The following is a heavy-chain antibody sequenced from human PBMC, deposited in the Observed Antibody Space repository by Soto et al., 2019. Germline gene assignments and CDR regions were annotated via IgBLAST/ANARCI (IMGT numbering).Heavy chain of an antibody. V-gene: IGHV3-11*06. CDR2: ISSSSSYT. D-gene: IGHD6-19*01. J-gene: IGHJ4*02. Sequence: GGSLRLSCAASGFTFSDYYMSWIRQAPGKGLEWVSYISSSSSYTNYADSVKGRFTIPRDNAKDSLYLQMNSLRAEDTAVYYCARGSIAVAGTFDYWGQGTLVTVSS. CDR3: ARGSIAVAGTFDY. CDR1: GFTFSDYY.